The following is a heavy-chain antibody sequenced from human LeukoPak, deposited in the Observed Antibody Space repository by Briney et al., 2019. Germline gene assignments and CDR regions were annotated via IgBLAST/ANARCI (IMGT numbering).Heavy chain of an antibody. CDR1: GFTVSSNY. CDR3: ARLYYDYVWGSYRYSYYFDY. D-gene: IGHD3-16*02. Sequence: GGSLRLSCAASGFTVSSNYMSWVRQAPGKGLEWVSVIYSGGSTYYADSVKGRFTISRDNSKNTLYLQMNSLRAEDTAVYYCARLYYDYVWGSYRYSYYFDYWGQGTLVTASS. CDR2: IYSGGST. J-gene: IGHJ4*02. V-gene: IGHV3-53*01.